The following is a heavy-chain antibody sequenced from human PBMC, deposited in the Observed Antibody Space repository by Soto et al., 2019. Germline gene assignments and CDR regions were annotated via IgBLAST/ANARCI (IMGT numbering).Heavy chain of an antibody. CDR3: ARHEGWTGPDQ. J-gene: IGHJ5*02. CDR1: GASIGSGGW. Sequence: SETLSLTCAVSGASIGSGGWWGWVRQPPGKGLEWIAEIFHDGNTNYSPSIKSRVTISVDKSQNQFSLNVYSVTAADTAVYYCARHEGWTGPDQWGQGTLVTVSS. D-gene: IGHD2-8*02. V-gene: IGHV4-4*02. CDR2: IFHDGNT.